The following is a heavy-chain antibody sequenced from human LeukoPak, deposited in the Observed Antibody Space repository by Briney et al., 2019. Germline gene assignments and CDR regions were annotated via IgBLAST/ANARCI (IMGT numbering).Heavy chain of an antibody. V-gene: IGHV3-23*01. J-gene: IGHJ4*02. Sequence: GGSLRLSCAASGFTFSSYAMSWVRQAPGKGLEWVSAISGSGGSTYYADSVKGRFTISRDNSKNTLDLQMKSLRAEDTAVYYCAKASPEPGAFDYWGQGTLVTVSS. CDR2: ISGSGGST. CDR3: AKASPEPGAFDY. CDR1: GFTFSSYA.